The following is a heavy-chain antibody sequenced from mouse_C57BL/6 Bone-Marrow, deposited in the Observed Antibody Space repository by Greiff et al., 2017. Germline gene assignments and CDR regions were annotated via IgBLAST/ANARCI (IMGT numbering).Heavy chain of an antibody. Sequence: VKLVDSGAELVRPGASVTLSCKASGYTFTDYEMHWVKQTPVHGLEWIGAIDPETGGTAYNQKFKGKAILTADKSSSTAYMELRSLTSEDSAVYYCTRSGSSYEYYAMDYWGQGTSVTVSS. V-gene: IGHV1-15*01. D-gene: IGHD1-1*01. CDR1: GYTFTDYE. CDR3: TRSGSSYEYYAMDY. CDR2: IDPETGGT. J-gene: IGHJ4*01.